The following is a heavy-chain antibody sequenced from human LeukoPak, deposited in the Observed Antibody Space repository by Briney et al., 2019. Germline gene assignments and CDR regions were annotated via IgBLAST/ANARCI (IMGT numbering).Heavy chain of an antibody. CDR2: ISYDGSNK. CDR3: AKDPDY. Sequence: TGGSLRLSCAASGFTFSSYGMHWVRQAPGKGLEWVAVISYDGSNKYYADSVKGRFTISRDNSKNTLYLQMNSLRAEDTAVYYCAKDPDYWGQGILVTVSS. CDR1: GFTFSSYG. J-gene: IGHJ4*02. V-gene: IGHV3-30*18.